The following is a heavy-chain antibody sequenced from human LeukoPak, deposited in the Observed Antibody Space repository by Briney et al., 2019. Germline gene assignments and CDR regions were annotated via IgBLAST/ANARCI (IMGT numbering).Heavy chain of an antibody. V-gene: IGHV3-30*18. CDR3: AKDQLDY. J-gene: IGHJ4*02. CDR2: ISYDGSNK. CDR1: GFTFSSCG. Sequence: PGGSLRLSCAASGFTFSSCGMHWVRQAPGKGLEWVAVISYDGSNKYYADSVKGRFTISRDNSKNTLYLQMNSLRAEDTAVYYCAKDQLDYWGQGTLVTVSS. D-gene: IGHD5-24*01.